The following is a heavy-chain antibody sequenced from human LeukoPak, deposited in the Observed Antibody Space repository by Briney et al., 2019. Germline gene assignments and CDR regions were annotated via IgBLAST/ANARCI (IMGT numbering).Heavy chain of an antibody. CDR2: ISGSGGST. D-gene: IGHD3-22*01. CDR1: GFTFSSYA. V-gene: IGHV3-23*01. J-gene: IGHJ6*03. CDR3: ARDHYHYDSSGYLGYYYYMDV. Sequence: GGSLRLSCAAPGFTFSSYAMSWVRQAPGKGLEWVSAISGSGGSTYYADSVKGRFTISRDNSKNTLYLQMNSLRAEDTAVYYCARDHYHYDSSGYLGYYYYMDVWGKGTTVTVSS.